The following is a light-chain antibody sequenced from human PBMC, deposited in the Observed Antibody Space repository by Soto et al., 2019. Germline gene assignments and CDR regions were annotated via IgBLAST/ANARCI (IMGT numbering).Light chain of an antibody. CDR1: SSDVGGYNY. J-gene: IGLJ2*01. CDR3: SSYAGSNTV. CDR2: EVS. V-gene: IGLV2-8*01. Sequence: QSALTQPPSASRSPGQSVTISCTGTSSDVGGYNYVSWYQQHPGKAPKLMIYEVSKWPSGVPDRFSGSKSGNTASLTVSGLQAEDKADYYCSSYAGSNTVFGGGTKLTVL.